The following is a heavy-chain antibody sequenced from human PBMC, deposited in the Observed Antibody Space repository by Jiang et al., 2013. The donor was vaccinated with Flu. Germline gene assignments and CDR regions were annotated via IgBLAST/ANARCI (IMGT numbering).Heavy chain of an antibody. CDR3: AREATYYDSSGYPHYGMDV. D-gene: IGHD3-22*01. J-gene: IGHJ6*02. Sequence: AITWYDGSHRFYADSVRGRFIISRDNSKNTLYLQMNSLRAEDTAVYYCAREATYYDSSGYPHYGMDVWGQGTTVTVSS. CDR2: TWYDGSHR. V-gene: IGHV3-33*01.